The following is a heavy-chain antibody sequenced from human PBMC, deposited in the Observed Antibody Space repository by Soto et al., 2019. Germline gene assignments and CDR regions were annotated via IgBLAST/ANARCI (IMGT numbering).Heavy chain of an antibody. CDR1: GGSFSGYY. CDR2: INHSGST. V-gene: IGHV4-34*01. J-gene: IGHJ4*02. Sequence: SETLSLTCAVYGGSFSGYYWSWIRQPPGKGLEWIGEINHSGSTNYNPSLKSRVTISVDTSKNQFSLKLSSVTAADTAVYYCVSGYGDYLDYWGQGTLVTVSS. D-gene: IGHD4-17*01. CDR3: VSGYGDYLDY.